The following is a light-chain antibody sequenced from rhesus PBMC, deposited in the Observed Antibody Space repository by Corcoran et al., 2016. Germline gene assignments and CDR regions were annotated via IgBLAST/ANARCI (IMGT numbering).Light chain of an antibody. J-gene: IGKJ1*01. V-gene: IGKV2-104*02. CDR3: MQALEVPWT. Sequence: DIVMTQTPLSLPVTPGEPASISCRSSQSLLDSEDGDTYLDWYLQKPGPSPQLLIYEVSNRASGVPDRFSGSGSDTDLTLKISRVEAEDVGVYYCMQALEVPWTFGQGTKVEIK. CDR1: QSLLDSEDGDTY. CDR2: EVS.